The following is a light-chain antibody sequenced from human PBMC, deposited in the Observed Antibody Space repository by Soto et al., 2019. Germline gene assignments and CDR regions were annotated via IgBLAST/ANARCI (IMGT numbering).Light chain of an antibody. Sequence: DVVMTQSPLSLPVTLGQPASISCRSSQSLVYSDGNTYLNWFQQRPGHSPRRLIYKVSNRDSGVPDRFSGSGSGTDFTLKISRVEAEDVGVYYCMQGTHWHWTFGQGTKVEIK. J-gene: IGKJ1*01. CDR3: MQGTHWHWT. CDR2: KVS. V-gene: IGKV2-30*01. CDR1: QSLVYSDGNTY.